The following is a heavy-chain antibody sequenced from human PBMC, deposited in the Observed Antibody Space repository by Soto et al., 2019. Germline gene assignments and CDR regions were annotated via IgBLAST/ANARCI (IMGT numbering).Heavy chain of an antibody. CDR1: GGSISSYY. CDR2: IYYSGST. D-gene: IGHD3-10*01. Sequence: SETLSLTCTVSGGSISSYYWSWIRQPPGKGLEWIGYIYYSGSTNYNPSLKSRVTISVDTSKNQFSLKLSSVTAADTAVYYCARHGGSGTRPYYYYYYYMDVWGKGTTVTVSS. J-gene: IGHJ6*03. CDR3: ARHGGSGTRPYYYYYYYMDV. V-gene: IGHV4-59*01.